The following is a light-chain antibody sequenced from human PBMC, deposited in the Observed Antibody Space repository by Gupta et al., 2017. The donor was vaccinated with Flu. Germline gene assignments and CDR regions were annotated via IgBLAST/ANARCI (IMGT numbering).Light chain of an antibody. Sequence: IPLPQSPSSLSASVGDRVTITCRASQSISNYLNWYQQKPGKAPKLLIYAASSLQRGVPSRFSGSGSGTDFTLTISSLQPEDGATYYCQKGYSTRRSLGQGTKVEIK. V-gene: IGKV1-39*01. CDR2: AAS. J-gene: IGKJ2*04. CDR1: QSISNY. CDR3: QKGYSTRRS.